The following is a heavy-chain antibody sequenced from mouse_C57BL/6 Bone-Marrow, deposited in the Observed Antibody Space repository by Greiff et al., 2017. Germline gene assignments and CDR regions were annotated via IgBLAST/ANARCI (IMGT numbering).Heavy chain of an antibody. J-gene: IGHJ1*03. CDR2: IDPENGDT. CDR1: GFNIKDDY. Sequence: EVHLVESGAELVRPGASVKLSCTASGFNIKDDYMHWVKQRPEQGLEWIGWIDPENGDTEYASKFPGKATITADTSSNTAYLQLSSLTSEDTAVYYCTRLGLFYWYFDVWGTGTTVTVSS. D-gene: IGHD4-1*01. V-gene: IGHV14-4*01. CDR3: TRLGLFYWYFDV.